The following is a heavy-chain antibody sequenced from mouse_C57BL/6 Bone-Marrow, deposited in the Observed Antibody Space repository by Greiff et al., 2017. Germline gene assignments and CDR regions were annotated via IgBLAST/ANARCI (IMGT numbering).Heavy chain of an antibody. V-gene: IGHV1-36*01. CDR2: VYPYNGGT. CDR1: GFTFTDYY. D-gene: IGHD1-1*01. Sequence: VQLQQSGPVLVKPGPSVKISCKASGFTFTDYYMHWVKQSHGKSLEWIGLVYPYNGGTSYNQKFKGKDTLTVDTSTSTAYMELNSLTSEYSAVYYCARVGYYGSSFFDYWGQGTTLTVSS. CDR3: ARVGYYGSSFFDY. J-gene: IGHJ2*01.